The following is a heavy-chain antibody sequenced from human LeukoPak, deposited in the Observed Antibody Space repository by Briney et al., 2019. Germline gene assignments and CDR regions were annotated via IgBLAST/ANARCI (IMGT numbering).Heavy chain of an antibody. D-gene: IGHD3-3*01. CDR1: GFTFSSYW. J-gene: IGHJ6*03. CDR3: ARRSLSTIFGVVITYYYYYYMDV. V-gene: IGHV3-7*01. Sequence: GGSLRLSCAASGFTFSSYWMSWVRQAPGKGLEWVANIKQDGSEKYYVDSVKGRFTISRDNAKNSLYLQMNSLRAEDTAVYYCARRSLSTIFGVVITYYYYYYMDVWGKGTTVTVSS. CDR2: IKQDGSEK.